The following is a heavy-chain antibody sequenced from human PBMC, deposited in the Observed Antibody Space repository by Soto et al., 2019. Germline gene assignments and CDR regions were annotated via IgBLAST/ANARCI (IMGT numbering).Heavy chain of an antibody. J-gene: IGHJ4*02. V-gene: IGHV4-30-4*01. Sequence: SETLSLTCTVSGGSISSPDYYWNWIRQPPGKGLEWIGSIFYNGDTSYNPSLKSRLNISVDTSKNQFSLSLRSVTASDTAVYFCARDGRLQSLDYWGKGTVVTVSS. CDR3: ARDGRLQSLDY. CDR2: IFYNGDT. CDR1: GGSISSPDYY. D-gene: IGHD4-4*01.